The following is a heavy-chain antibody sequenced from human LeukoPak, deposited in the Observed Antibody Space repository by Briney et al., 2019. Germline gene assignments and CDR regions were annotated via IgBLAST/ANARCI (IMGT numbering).Heavy chain of an antibody. D-gene: IGHD2-21*02. V-gene: IGHV1-69*13. CDR1: GGTFSSYA. CDR2: IIPIFGTA. CDR3: ARETLVVVTAIGVGGMDV. Sequence: ASVKVSCKASGGTFSSYAISWVRQAPGQGLEWMGGIIPIFGTANYAQKFQGRVTITADESTSTAYMELSSLRSEDTAVYYCARETLVVVTAIGVGGMDVWGQGTTVTVSS. J-gene: IGHJ6*02.